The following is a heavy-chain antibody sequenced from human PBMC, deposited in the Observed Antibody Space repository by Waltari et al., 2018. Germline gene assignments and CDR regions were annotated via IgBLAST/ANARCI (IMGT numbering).Heavy chain of an antibody. Sequence: QLQLQESGPGLVKPSETLSLTCTVSGGSISSSTLFWGWIRQPLGKGLEWIGSIYDSGTTYYNPSLKSRVTISVDTSKNQFSLKVNSVTAADTAFYYCATHPPSQLGVVLNWFDPWGQGILVTVSS. V-gene: IGHV4-39*01. CDR3: ATHPPSQLGVVLNWFDP. J-gene: IGHJ5*02. CDR2: IYDSGTT. CDR1: GGSISSSTLF. D-gene: IGHD3-16*01.